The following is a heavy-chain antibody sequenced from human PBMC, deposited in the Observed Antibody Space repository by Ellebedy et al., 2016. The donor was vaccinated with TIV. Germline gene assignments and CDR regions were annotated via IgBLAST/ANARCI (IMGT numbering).Heavy chain of an antibody. CDR1: GGSISDGGYS. V-gene: IGHV4-30-2*01. CDR3: ARGTNFGVADVGHYMDV. J-gene: IGHJ6*03. Sequence: SETLSLXXAVSGGSISDGGYSWSWIRQPPGKGLEWIGYISHSGSTYYNSSLKSRLTISVDRSKNEFSLRVRSVTAADTAVYYCARGTNFGVADVGHYMDVWGKGTTVIVSS. CDR2: ISHSGST. D-gene: IGHD3-3*01.